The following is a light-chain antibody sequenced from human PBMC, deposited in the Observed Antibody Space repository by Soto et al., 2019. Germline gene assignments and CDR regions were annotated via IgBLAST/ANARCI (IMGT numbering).Light chain of an antibody. J-gene: IGKJ2*01. CDR1: QSVSNNY. CDR3: QQYGSSPPYT. V-gene: IGKV3-20*01. Sequence: EVVLTQSPGTLSLSPGERATLSCRASQSVSNNYLAWYQQKPGQAPRLVIFGSSDRATGIPDRFSGSGSGTAFTLTIRRLEPEDFAVYYCQQYGSSPPYTFGQGTKLEIK. CDR2: GSS.